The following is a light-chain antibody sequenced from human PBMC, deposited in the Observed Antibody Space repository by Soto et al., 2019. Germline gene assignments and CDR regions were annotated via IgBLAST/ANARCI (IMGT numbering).Light chain of an antibody. CDR3: SSYADSNTFV. J-gene: IGLJ2*01. CDR2: ETT. V-gene: IGLV2-8*01. CDR1: SSDVGGYPY. Sequence: QSVLTQPPSASGSPGQSVIISCTGTSSDVGGYPYVSWYQQHPGKVPKLMIYETTKRPSGVPDRFSASKSGNTASLTVSGLQAEDEADYYCSSYADSNTFVFGGGTKLTVL.